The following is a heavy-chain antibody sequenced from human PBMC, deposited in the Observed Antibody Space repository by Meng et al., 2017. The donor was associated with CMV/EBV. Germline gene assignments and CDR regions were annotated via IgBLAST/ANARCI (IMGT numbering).Heavy chain of an antibody. V-gene: IGHV3-48*03. J-gene: IGHJ3*02. D-gene: IGHD3-3*01. CDR1: GFTFSSYE. CDR3: ARGQAPDFNYDFWRGAFDI. Sequence: GESLKISCAASGFTFSSYEMNWVRQAPGKGLEWVSYISSSGSTIYYADSVKGRFTISRDSAKNSLYLQMNSLRAEDTAVYYCARGQAPDFNYDFWRGAFDIWGQGTMVTVSS. CDR2: ISSSGSTI.